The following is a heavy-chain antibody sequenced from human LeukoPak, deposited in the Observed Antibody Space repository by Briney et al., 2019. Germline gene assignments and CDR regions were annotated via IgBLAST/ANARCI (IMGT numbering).Heavy chain of an antibody. J-gene: IGHJ3*02. CDR1: GGSVSSGSYY. Sequence: SETLSLTCTVSGGSVSSGSYYWSWIRQPPGKGLEWIGYIYYSGSTNYNPSLKSRVTISVDTSKNQFSLKLSSVTAADTAVYYCARDKDAFDIWGQGTTVTVSS. V-gene: IGHV4-61*01. CDR3: ARDKDAFDI. CDR2: IYYSGST.